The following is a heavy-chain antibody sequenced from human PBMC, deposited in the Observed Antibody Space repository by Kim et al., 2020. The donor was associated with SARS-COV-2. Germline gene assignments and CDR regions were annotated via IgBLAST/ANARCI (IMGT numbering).Heavy chain of an antibody. CDR1: GLTFSNHA. Sequence: GGSLRLSCSASGLTFSNHAMHWVRQAPGKGLEYVSTISSIGDYTYYADSVKGRFTISRDNTKNTLYFEMSSLRVEDTAVYHCVKDKGTNNYGRYGMDVWGQGPTVTVSS. CDR3: VKDKGTNNYGRYGMDV. CDR2: ISSIGDYT. J-gene: IGHJ6*02. V-gene: IGHV3-64D*06. D-gene: IGHD2-15*01.